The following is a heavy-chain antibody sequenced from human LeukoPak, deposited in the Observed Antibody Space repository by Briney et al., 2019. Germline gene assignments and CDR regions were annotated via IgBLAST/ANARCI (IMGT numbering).Heavy chain of an antibody. V-gene: IGHV4-39*07. J-gene: IGHJ4*02. Sequence: PSETLSLTCTVSGGSISSSSYYWGWIRQPPGKGLEWIGSFYYSGSTYYNPSLKSRVTISVDTSKNQFSLKLSSVTAADTAVYYCARVPVTTPLVDYWGQGTLVTVSS. CDR3: ARVPVTTPLVDY. CDR1: GGSISSSSYY. CDR2: FYYSGST. D-gene: IGHD4-17*01.